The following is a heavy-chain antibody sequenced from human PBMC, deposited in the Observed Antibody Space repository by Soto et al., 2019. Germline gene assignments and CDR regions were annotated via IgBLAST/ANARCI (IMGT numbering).Heavy chain of an antibody. CDR2: MYYSGST. Sequence: QVQLQESGPGLVKPSQTLSLTCTVSGGSISSGSYYWTWIRQYPGKGLEWIGHMYYSGSTYYNPSLKSRVTISVDTSKNQFSLKLTSVTAADTAVYYCARKIRERPYYFDYWGQGTLVSVSS. D-gene: IGHD1-1*01. V-gene: IGHV4-31*03. CDR3: ARKIRERPYYFDY. CDR1: GGSISSGSYY. J-gene: IGHJ4*02.